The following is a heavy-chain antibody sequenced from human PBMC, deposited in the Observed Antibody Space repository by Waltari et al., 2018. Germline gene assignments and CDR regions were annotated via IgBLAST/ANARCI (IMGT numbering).Heavy chain of an antibody. Sequence: QVQLVQSGAEVKKPESSVNVSCKASGGTFSSYAISWVIQAPGQGLEWMGGIIPIFGTANYAQKFQGRVTITTDESTSTAYMELSSLRSEDTAVYYCARPLSSSEWASAFDIWGQGTMVTVSS. D-gene: IGHD6-13*01. CDR3: ARPLSSSEWASAFDI. V-gene: IGHV1-69*05. CDR2: IIPIFGTA. CDR1: GGTFSSYA. J-gene: IGHJ3*02.